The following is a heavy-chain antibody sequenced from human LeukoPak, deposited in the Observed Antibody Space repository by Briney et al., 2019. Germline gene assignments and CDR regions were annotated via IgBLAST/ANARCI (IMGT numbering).Heavy chain of an antibody. J-gene: IGHJ5*02. CDR1: GGSISSGGYS. CDR2: IYHSGST. Sequence: SETLSPTCAVSGGSISSGGYSWSWIRQPPGKGLEWIGYIYHSGSTYYNPSLKSRVTISVDMSENQFSLKLSSVTAADTAVYYCANYGAGTYRFDPWGQGTLVTVSS. CDR3: ANYGAGTYRFDP. V-gene: IGHV4-30-2*05. D-gene: IGHD3-10*01.